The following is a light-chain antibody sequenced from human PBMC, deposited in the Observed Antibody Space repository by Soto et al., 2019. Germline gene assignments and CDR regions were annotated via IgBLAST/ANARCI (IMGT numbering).Light chain of an antibody. V-gene: IGKV1-39*01. J-gene: IGKJ2*01. CDR3: QQSYSTPRT. Sequence: DLEMTQSPSSLSASGGDRVTLTCRASQSFSSYLNWSQQKPGKAPKLLIYAASSWRCGVPSRFSGSGSGTDFTLTISSLKPADFASYYSQQSYSTPRTFGNGTKVDIK. CDR2: AAS. CDR1: QSFSSY.